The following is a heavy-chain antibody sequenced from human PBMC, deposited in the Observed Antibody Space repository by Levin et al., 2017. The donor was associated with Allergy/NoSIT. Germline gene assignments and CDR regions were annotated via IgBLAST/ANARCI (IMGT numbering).Heavy chain of an antibody. J-gene: IGHJ3*01. CDR3: ARGIGAPPGV. D-gene: IGHD3-16*01. V-gene: IGHV3-53*01. Sequence: GESLKISCAASGFTLSSNYIHWVRQAPGKGLEWVSVVYSAGDTYYSDSVKGRFTVSRDNSMNTVYLQMNSLRAEDTALYYCARGIGAPPGVWGQGTMVTVSS. CDR1: GFTLSSNY. CDR2: VYSAGDT.